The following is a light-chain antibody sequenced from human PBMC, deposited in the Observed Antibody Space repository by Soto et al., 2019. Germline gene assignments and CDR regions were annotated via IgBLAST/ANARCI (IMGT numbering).Light chain of an antibody. CDR3: QQASSFPST. V-gene: IGKV1-12*02. Sequence: DIQMTQSPSSVSASVGDTVTITCRASQGVTSWLGWYQQKPGKAPKLLIYDASSLQNGVPSRFSGSGYGTDFSLTITNLQPEDVATYYCQQASSFPSTFGQGTKLTIK. CDR1: QGVTSW. CDR2: DAS. J-gene: IGKJ2*01.